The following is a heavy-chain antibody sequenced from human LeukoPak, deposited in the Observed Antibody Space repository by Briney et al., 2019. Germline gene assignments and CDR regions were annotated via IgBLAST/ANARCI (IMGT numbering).Heavy chain of an antibody. V-gene: IGHV4-38-2*02. J-gene: IGHJ4*02. Sequence: SETLSLTCTVSGYSISSGYYWGWIRQPPGKGLEWIGSIYHSGSTYYNPSLKSRVTISVDTSKNQFSLKLSSVTAADTAVYYCARDSAWAVDYWGQGTLVTVSS. CDR1: GYSISSGYY. D-gene: IGHD3-10*01. CDR3: ARDSAWAVDY. CDR2: IYHSGST.